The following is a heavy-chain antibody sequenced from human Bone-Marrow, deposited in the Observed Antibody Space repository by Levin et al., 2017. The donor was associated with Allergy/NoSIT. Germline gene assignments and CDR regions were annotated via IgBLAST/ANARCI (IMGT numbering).Heavy chain of an antibody. CDR2: MSSDGSNK. CDR3: AKDRVPCVTGLYADCIDC. D-gene: IGHD2/OR15-2a*01. V-gene: IGHV3-30*18. J-gene: IGHJ4*02. CDR1: GFTISNYG. Sequence: AGGSLRLSCEASGFTISNYGMHWVRQAPGKGLEWVALMSSDGSNKYYADSVKGRFTISRDTSKNTLYLQMNSLRAEDTALYHCAKDRVPCVTGLYADCIDCWGQGTLVTVSS.